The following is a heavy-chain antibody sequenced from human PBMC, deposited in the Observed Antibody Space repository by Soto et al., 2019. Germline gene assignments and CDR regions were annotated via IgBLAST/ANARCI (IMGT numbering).Heavy chain of an antibody. D-gene: IGHD3-10*01. CDR2: IDQGGGEN. CDR1: GFSFSTYW. J-gene: IGHJ5*02. V-gene: IGHV3-7*05. CDR3: ARGGNWFDP. Sequence: EVQLVESGGGLVQPGGSLRLSCAASGFSFSTYWMAWVRQAPGKGLEWVANIDQGGGENYYVDSVRGRFTISRDNAKNSLYLKRNSLRAEDTAIYCCARGGNWFDPWGQGTLVSVSS.